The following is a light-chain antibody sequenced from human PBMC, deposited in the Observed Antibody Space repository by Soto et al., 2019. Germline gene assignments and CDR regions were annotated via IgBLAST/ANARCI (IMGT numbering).Light chain of an antibody. CDR2: SAS. J-gene: IGKJ1*01. CDR3: QLDDSPWT. Sequence: EIVLTQSPGTLSLSPGEGATLSCRASQSVSSTYLAWYQQKPGQAPRLLIYSASNRATGIPDRFSGRRSGTDFTLTISRLEPEDFAVYYCQLDDSPWTFGQGTKVEI. V-gene: IGKV3-20*01. CDR1: QSVSSTY.